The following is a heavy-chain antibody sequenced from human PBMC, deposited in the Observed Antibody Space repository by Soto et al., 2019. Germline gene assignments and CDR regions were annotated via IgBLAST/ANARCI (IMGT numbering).Heavy chain of an antibody. D-gene: IGHD3-3*01. CDR1: GYTFTSYD. CDR3: ARGQTKRKIFGVVISPRWFDP. Sequence: ASVKVSCKASGYTFTSYDINWVRQATGQGLEWMGWMNPNSGNTGYAQKFQGRVTMTRNTSISTAYMELSSLRSEDTAVYYCARGQTKRKIFGVVISPRWFDPWGQGTLFTVSS. CDR2: MNPNSGNT. V-gene: IGHV1-8*01. J-gene: IGHJ5*02.